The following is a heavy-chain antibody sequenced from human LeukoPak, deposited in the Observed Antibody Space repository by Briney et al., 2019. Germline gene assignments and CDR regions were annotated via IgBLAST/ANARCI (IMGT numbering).Heavy chain of an antibody. CDR3: TKDRQGPNQYHMDV. J-gene: IGHJ6*03. CDR1: GFTFSSLW. CDR2: INQDGGTT. Sequence: GGSLRLSCAASGFTFSSLWMSWVCQAPGRGPEWGANINQDGGTTYYVASVKGRFTISRDNAKNSLSLQMSSLRAEDTAVYYCTKDRQGPNQYHMDVWGKGTTVTVSS. V-gene: IGHV3-7*01.